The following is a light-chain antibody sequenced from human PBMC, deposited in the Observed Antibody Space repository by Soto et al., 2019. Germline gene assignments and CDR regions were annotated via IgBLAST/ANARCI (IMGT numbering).Light chain of an antibody. J-gene: IGLJ3*02. CDR2: ETS. Sequence: QAVVTQEPSLTVSPGGTVTLTCGSSTGAVTSGHYPYWFQQKPGQAPRTLIFETSNKHSWTPARFSGSLLGGKAALSLSGAQPEDEAEYDCLLSYCNSRRVFCGGTKVTVL. CDR3: LLSYCNSRRV. V-gene: IGLV7-46*01. CDR1: TGAVTSGHY.